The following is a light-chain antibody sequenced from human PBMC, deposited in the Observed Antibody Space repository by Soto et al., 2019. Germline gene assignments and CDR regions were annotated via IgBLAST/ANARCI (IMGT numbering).Light chain of an antibody. CDR3: SSYTSSSTRPV. CDR1: GSDVGGYNY. Sequence: QSALTQPASVSGSPGQSITISCTGTGSDVGGYNYVSWYQQHPGKAPKLMIYDVSNRPSGVSNRFSGSKSGNTASLTISGLQAEDEADYYCSSYTSSSTRPVFGGGTKLTVL. V-gene: IGLV2-14*01. J-gene: IGLJ2*01. CDR2: DVS.